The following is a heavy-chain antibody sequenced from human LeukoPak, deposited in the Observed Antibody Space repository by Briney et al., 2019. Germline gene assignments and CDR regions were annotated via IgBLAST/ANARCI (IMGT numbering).Heavy chain of an antibody. V-gene: IGHV1-8*01. Sequence: GASVTVSCKASGYTFSNSDINWVRQAPGQGLEWMGWMNPNRGNTGYAQKFQGRVTMTRNTSISTAYMELSSLRSGDTAVYYCARDYFGSGRGYYYMDVWGKGTTVTVS. CDR2: MNPNRGNT. CDR1: GYTFSNSD. CDR3: ARDYFGSGRGYYYMDV. J-gene: IGHJ6*03. D-gene: IGHD3-10*01.